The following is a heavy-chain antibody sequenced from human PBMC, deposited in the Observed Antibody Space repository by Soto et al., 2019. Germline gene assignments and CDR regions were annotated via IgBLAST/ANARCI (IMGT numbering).Heavy chain of an antibody. CDR3: AKETETTRSGMYYYGSRGMDV. D-gene: IGHD3-10*01. Sequence: EVQLVESGGGLVQPGRSLRLSCAASGFTFDDYAMHWVRQAPGKGLELVSGISWNSGSIGYADAVKGRFTISRDNVKNSLYLRMSSLRAETRALYYCAKETETTRSGMYYYGSRGMDVWGQGTTVTVSS. V-gene: IGHV3-9*01. CDR1: GFTFDDYA. CDR2: ISWNSGSI. J-gene: IGHJ6*02.